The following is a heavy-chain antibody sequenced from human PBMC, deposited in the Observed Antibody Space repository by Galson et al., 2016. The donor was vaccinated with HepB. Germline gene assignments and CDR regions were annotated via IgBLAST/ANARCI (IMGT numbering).Heavy chain of an antibody. CDR2: IYYGGST. CDR1: GGSISSSSYY. Sequence: SETLSLTCSVSGGSISSSSYYWGWIRQPPGKGLEWIGNIYYGGSTYYNPSLKSRVTMSVDTSKKQFSLKLSSVTAADTAVYYCAGLTDTPMVGFDYWGQGTLVTVSS. V-gene: IGHV4-39*01. D-gene: IGHD5-18*01. J-gene: IGHJ4*02. CDR3: AGLTDTPMVGFDY.